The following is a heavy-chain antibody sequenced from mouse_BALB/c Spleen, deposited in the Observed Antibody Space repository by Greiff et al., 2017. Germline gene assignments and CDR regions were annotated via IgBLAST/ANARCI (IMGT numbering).Heavy chain of an antibody. V-gene: IGHV14-3*02. Sequence: EVQLQQSGAELVKPGASVKLSCTASGFNIKDTYMHWVKQRPEQGLEWIGRIDPANGNTKYDPKFQGKATITADTSSNTAYLQLSSLTSEDTAVYYYADYGSSSWFAYWGQGTLVTVSA. CDR1: GFNIKDTY. J-gene: IGHJ3*01. CDR3: ADYGSSSWFAY. CDR2: IDPANGNT. D-gene: IGHD1-1*01.